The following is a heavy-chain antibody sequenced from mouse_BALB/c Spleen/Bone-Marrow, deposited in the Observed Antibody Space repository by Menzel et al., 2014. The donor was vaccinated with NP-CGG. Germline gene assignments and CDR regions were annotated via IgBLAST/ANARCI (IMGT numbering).Heavy chain of an antibody. J-gene: IGHJ4*01. CDR1: GYTFTSYW. Sequence: QVQLQQPGAELVKPGASVKLSCKASGYTFTSYWMHWVKQRPGQGLEWIGEISPSNGRTNYNEKFKSKATLTVDKSSSTAYMQLSSLTSEDSAVYYCAREDILYAMDYWGQGTSVTVSS. CDR3: AREDILYAMDY. V-gene: IGHV1S81*02. CDR2: ISPSNGRT.